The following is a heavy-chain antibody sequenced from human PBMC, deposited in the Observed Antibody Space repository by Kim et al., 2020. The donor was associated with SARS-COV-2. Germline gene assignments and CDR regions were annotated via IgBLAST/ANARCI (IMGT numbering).Heavy chain of an antibody. J-gene: IGHJ4*02. V-gene: IGHV3-23*01. D-gene: IGHD6-19*01. Sequence: GGSLRLSCAASGFTFSSYAMTWVRQAPGKGLEWVAVVSGNGGSTYYADSVRGRFTISRDNSKNALYLQMTNLRAEDTAVYYCAKFTVAVAGKSFDCWGQGTLVTVSS. CDR3: AKFTVAVAGKSFDC. CDR1: GFTFSSYA. CDR2: VSGNGGST.